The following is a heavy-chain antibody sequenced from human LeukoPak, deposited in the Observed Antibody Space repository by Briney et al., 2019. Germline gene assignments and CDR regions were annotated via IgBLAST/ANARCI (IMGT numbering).Heavy chain of an antibody. CDR3: ARDNGYCSSTSCFIPCFGNYYYYYYMDV. J-gene: IGHJ6*03. CDR1: GGTFSRYA. D-gene: IGHD2-2*01. V-gene: IGHV1-69*05. Sequence: GASVKVSCKASGGTFSRYAIRWVRQAPGQGLEWMGGIIPIFGTANSAQKFQGRVTITTDESTSTAYMELSSLRSEDTAVYYCARDNGYCSSTSCFIPCFGNYYYYYYMDVWGKGTTVTVSS. CDR2: IIPIFGTA.